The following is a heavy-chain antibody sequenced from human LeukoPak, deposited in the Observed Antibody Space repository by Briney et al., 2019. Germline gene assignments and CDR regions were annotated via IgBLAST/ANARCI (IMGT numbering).Heavy chain of an antibody. CDR2: IYYSGST. CDR3: ARGLYDSSGYYYVRDYYYGMEV. CDR1: GGCINSGGYY. J-gene: IGHJ6*02. Sequence: PSETLSLTCTVYGGCINSGGYYWAWIRQPPGKGLEWIGRIYYSGSTYYNPSLKSRVTISVDTSKNQFSLKLSSVTAADTAVYYCARGLYDSSGYYYVRDYYYGMEVWGQGTTVTVSS. D-gene: IGHD3-22*01. V-gene: IGHV4-39*07.